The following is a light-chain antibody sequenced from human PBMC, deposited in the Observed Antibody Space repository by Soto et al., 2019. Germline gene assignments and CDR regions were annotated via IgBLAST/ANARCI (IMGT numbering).Light chain of an antibody. CDR2: GAS. CDR1: QNVSNNY. Sequence: EIVLTQSPGTLSLSPGERATLSCRASQNVSNNYLAWYQQKPGQAPRLLIYGASSRATGIPDRFSGSGSGTDFTLPISRLEPEDFAVYYCQQYHTSGTFGQGTKVEIK. V-gene: IGKV3-20*01. J-gene: IGKJ1*01. CDR3: QQYHTSGT.